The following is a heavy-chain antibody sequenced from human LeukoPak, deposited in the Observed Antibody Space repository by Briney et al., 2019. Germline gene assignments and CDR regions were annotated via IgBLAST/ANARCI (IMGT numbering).Heavy chain of an antibody. D-gene: IGHD1-26*01. CDR1: GGSFSGYY. Sequence: SETLSLTCAVYGGSFSGYYWSWIRQPPGKGLEWIGEINHSGSTNYNPSLKSRVTISVDRSKNQFSLKLSSVTAADTAVYYCARGVYSGSYYRIDYWGQGTLVTVSS. V-gene: IGHV4-34*01. CDR2: INHSGST. J-gene: IGHJ4*02. CDR3: ARGVYSGSYYRIDY.